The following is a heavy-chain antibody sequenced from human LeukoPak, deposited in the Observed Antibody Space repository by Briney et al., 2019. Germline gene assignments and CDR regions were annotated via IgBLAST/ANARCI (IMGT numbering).Heavy chain of an antibody. CDR2: INPNSGGT. CDR3: ARVLSGYSGYVFDY. CDR1: GHTFTGYY. Sequence: ASVTVSCKASGHTFTGYYMHWVRQAPGQGLEWMGWINPNSGGTNYAQKFQGRVTMTRDTSISTAYMELSRLRSDDTAVYYCARVLSGYSGYVFDYWGQGTLVTVSS. J-gene: IGHJ4*02. V-gene: IGHV1-2*02. D-gene: IGHD5-12*01.